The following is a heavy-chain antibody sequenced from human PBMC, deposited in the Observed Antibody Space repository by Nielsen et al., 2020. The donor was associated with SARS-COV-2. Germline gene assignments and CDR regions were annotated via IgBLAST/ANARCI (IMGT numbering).Heavy chain of an antibody. Sequence: ASVKVSCKASGYIFSYYAIHWVRQAPGHRLEWMGWINVGNGNTTHSQKFQGRVTISRDPSASTVYMELSSLRSEDTAVYYCARALAAANSYYFDYWGQGTLVTVSS. D-gene: IGHD6-13*01. CDR3: ARALAAANSYYFDY. CDR1: GYIFSYYA. CDR2: INVGNGNT. V-gene: IGHV1-3*01. J-gene: IGHJ4*02.